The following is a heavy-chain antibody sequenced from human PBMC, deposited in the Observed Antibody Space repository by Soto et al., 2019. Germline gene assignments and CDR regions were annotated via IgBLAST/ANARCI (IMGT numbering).Heavy chain of an antibody. J-gene: IGHJ6*02. V-gene: IGHV1-18*04. D-gene: IGHD6-13*01. Sequence: QVQLVQSGPEVRKPGASVKVSCKASGYIFSRYGISWVRQAPGQGLEWMAWLSGYNGNTKFGERVQGRVNVTTDTSTSTAYMELRSLRSDDTAVYYCAREAAAERNYYGLDVWGQGTTVFVSS. CDR2: LSGYNGNT. CDR3: AREAAAERNYYGLDV. CDR1: GYIFSRYG.